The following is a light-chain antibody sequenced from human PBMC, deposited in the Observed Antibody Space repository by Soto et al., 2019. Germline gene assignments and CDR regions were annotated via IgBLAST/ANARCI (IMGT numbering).Light chain of an antibody. J-gene: IGKJ1*01. CDR1: QSVTSNF. CDR3: QQYGSLPWT. CDR2: AAS. V-gene: IGKV3-20*01. Sequence: ELVLTQSPGTLSVSPGERATLSCRGSQSVTSNFLAWYQQKPGQSPRLLISAASTRASDVPDRFSGSGSGTDFTLTITRLEPEDFAGYYCQQYGSLPWTFGQGTKVE.